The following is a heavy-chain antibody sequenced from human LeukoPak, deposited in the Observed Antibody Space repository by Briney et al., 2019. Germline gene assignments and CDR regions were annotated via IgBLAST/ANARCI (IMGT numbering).Heavy chain of an antibody. J-gene: IGHJ4*02. V-gene: IGHV4-59*01. CDR1: GVSISSYY. CDR3: ARDRAAAGTGIDY. Sequence: PSETLSLTCTVSGVSISSYYWSWIRQPPGKGLEWIGYIYYSGSTNYNPSLKSRVTISLDTSKNQFSLKVSSVTDADTAVYYCARDRAAAGTGIDYWGQGTLVTVSS. CDR2: IYYSGST. D-gene: IGHD6-13*01.